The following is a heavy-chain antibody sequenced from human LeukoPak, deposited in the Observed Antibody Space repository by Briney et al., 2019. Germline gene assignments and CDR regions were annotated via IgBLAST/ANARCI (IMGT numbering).Heavy chain of an antibody. J-gene: IGHJ4*02. D-gene: IGHD3-16*01. Sequence: GGSLRLSCAASGFTFSNYGMHWVRQAPGKGLEWVSSISSSSSYIYYADSVKGRFTISRDNAKNSLYLQMNSLRAEDTAVYYCARVKGGNFDYWGQGTLVTVSS. CDR1: GFTFSNYG. CDR2: ISSSSSYI. V-gene: IGHV3-21*01. CDR3: ARVKGGNFDY.